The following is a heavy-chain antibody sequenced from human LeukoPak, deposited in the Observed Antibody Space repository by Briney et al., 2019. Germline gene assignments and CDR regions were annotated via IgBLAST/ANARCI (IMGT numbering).Heavy chain of an antibody. Sequence: GRSLRLSCAASGFTFSSYGMHWVRQAPGKGLEWVAVIWYDGSNKYYADSVKGRFTISRDNSKNTLYLQMNSLRAEDTAVYYCARDEGDGYNYVDYWGQGTLVTVSS. V-gene: IGHV3-33*01. CDR3: ARDEGDGYNYVDY. J-gene: IGHJ4*02. CDR1: GFTFSSYG. D-gene: IGHD5-24*01. CDR2: IWYDGSNK.